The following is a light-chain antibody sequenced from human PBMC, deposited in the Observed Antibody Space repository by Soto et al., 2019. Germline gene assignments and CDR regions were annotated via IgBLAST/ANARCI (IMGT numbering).Light chain of an antibody. CDR3: QQYGRSPFT. CDR1: QSVSSSY. CDR2: GAS. Sequence: EIVLTQSPGTLSLSPGERATLSCRASQSVSSSYLAWYQQKPGQAPRLLVYGASSRATGIPDRFSGSGSGTDITLTICRLEPEDFAVYYCQQYGRSPFTFGPGTKVDIK. V-gene: IGKV3-20*01. J-gene: IGKJ3*01.